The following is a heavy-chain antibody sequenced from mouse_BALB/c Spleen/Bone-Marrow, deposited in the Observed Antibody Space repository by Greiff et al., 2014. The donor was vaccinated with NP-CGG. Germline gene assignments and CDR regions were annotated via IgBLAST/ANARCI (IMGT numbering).Heavy chain of an antibody. D-gene: IGHD1-1*01. J-gene: IGHJ1*01. CDR2: IRNKANGYTT. CDR1: GFTFTDYY. CDR3: ARDGSSFYWYFDV. Sequence: VQLQQSGGGLVQPGGSLRLSCATSGFTFTDYYMSWVRQPPGKALEWLAFIRNKANGYTTEYSASVKGRFTISRDNSRSILYLQMNTLRAEDSATYYCARDGSSFYWYFDVWGAGTTVTISS. V-gene: IGHV7-3*02.